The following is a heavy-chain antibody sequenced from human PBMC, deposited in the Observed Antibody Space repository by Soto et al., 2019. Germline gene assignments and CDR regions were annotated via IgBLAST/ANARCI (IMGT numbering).Heavy chain of an antibody. D-gene: IGHD6-19*01. CDR1: GGCFSGYY. V-gene: IGHV4-34*01. J-gene: IGHJ4*02. Sequence: ETLSLSCADYGGCFSGYYWGWIRQPPGKGLEWIGEINHSGSTNYNPSLKSRVTISVDTSKNQFYLKLSSVTAADTAVYYWARLLSGWPRGFDYWGQGTLVTVPS. CDR2: INHSGST. CDR3: ARLLSGWPRGFDY.